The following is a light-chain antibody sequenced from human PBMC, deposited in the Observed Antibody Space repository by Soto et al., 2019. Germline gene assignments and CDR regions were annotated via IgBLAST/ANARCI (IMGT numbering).Light chain of an antibody. CDR3: QSYDISLSGSV. V-gene: IGLV1-40*01. J-gene: IGLJ3*02. Sequence: QSVLTQPPSVSGAPGQRVTISCTGGSSNIGAGYDVHWYQQLPGTAPKLLIYGNSNRPSGVPDRFSGSKSGTSASLAITGLQAEDEADYYCQSYDISLSGSVFGGGTKLTVL. CDR1: SSNIGAGYD. CDR2: GNS.